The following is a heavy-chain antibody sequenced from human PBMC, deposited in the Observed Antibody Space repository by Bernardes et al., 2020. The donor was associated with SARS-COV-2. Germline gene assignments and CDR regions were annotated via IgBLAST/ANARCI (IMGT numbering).Heavy chain of an antibody. CDR2: ILRSGGST. Sequence: GGSLRLSCAASGFTFSSYAMSWVRQAPGKGLEWVSAILRSGGSTYYADSVKGRFTISRDNSKNTLYLQMNSLRAEDTAVYYCAKDIDYCSSTSCYTSWYFDLWGRGTLVTVSS. J-gene: IGHJ2*01. CDR1: GFTFSSYA. D-gene: IGHD2-2*02. CDR3: AKDIDYCSSTSCYTSWYFDL. V-gene: IGHV3-23*01.